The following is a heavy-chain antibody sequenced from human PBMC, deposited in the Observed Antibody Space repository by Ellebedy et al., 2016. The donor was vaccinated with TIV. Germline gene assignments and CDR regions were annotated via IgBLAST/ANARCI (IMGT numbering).Heavy chain of an antibody. CDR1: GYTFTTYD. Sequence: AASVKVSCKASGYTFTTYDINWVRQATGQGLEWMGWMSPNNGNTGYAQKFQGRVTMTRDTSISTAYMELSTLTSEDTAVYYCARASDSSTYRPFDHWGQGTGVTVPS. D-gene: IGHD6-13*01. CDR2: MSPNNGNT. CDR3: ARASDSSTYRPFDH. J-gene: IGHJ4*02. V-gene: IGHV1-8*01.